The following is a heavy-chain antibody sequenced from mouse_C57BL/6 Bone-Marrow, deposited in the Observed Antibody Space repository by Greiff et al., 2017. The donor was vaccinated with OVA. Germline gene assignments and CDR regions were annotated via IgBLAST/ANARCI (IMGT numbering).Heavy chain of an antibody. CDR3: ARLAPLYYYPVSY. Sequence: QVQLQQSGAELARPGASVKMSCKASGYTFTSYTMHWLKQRPGQGLEWIGYINPSSGYTKYNQKFKDKATLTADKSSSTAYMQLSSLTSEDSAVYYCARLAPLYYYPVSYWGQGTTLTVSS. V-gene: IGHV1-4*01. CDR1: GYTFTSYT. J-gene: IGHJ2*01. D-gene: IGHD1-1*01. CDR2: INPSSGYT.